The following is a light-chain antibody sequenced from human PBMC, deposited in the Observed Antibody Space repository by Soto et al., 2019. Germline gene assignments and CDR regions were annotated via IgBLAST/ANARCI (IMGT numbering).Light chain of an antibody. CDR2: DVS. Sequence: QSALTQPRSVSGSPGQSVTISCTGTSSDVGGYNHVSWYQQHPGKAPKVMIYDVSEWASGVPDRFSGSKSGNTASLTISGLRAEDEADYYCCSYSDNYIWVFGGGTKVTVL. CDR1: SSDVGGYNH. J-gene: IGLJ3*02. V-gene: IGLV2-11*01. CDR3: CSYSDNYIWV.